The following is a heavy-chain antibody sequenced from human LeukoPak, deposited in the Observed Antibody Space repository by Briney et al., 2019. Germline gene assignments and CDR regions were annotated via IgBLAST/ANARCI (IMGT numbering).Heavy chain of an antibody. Sequence: GGSLRLSCAASGFTFGNAWMTWVRQAPGKGLEWVARTRNKANSYTTEYAASVKGRFTISRDDSKNSLYLQMNSLKTVDTAVYYCTRYYYDSSDLRAFDYWGQGTLVTVSS. J-gene: IGHJ4*02. V-gene: IGHV3-72*01. CDR2: TRNKANSYTT. D-gene: IGHD3-22*01. CDR1: GFTFGNAW. CDR3: TRYYYDSSDLRAFDY.